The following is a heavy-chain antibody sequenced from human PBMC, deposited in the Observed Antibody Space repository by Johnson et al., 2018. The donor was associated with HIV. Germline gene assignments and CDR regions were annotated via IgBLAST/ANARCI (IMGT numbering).Heavy chain of an antibody. CDR1: GFTFRDYY. J-gene: IGHJ3*02. CDR3: AKGLVYADPDDAFDI. V-gene: IGHV3-20*04. CDR2: INWNGGST. D-gene: IGHD2-8*01. Sequence: MLLVESGGGLVKPGGSLRLSCAASGFTFRDYYMSWIRQAPGKGLEWVSGINWNGGSTGYADSVKGRFPISRDNAKNSLYLQMNSLRAEDTALYYCAKGLVYADPDDAFDIWGQGTMVTVSS.